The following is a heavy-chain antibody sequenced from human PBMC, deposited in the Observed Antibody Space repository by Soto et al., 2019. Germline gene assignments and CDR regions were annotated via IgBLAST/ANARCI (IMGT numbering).Heavy chain of an antibody. J-gene: IGHJ6*02. CDR3: ARGGGYSSSSEYYGMDV. CDR2: TYYRSKWYN. CDR1: GDSVSSNSAA. V-gene: IGHV6-1*01. D-gene: IGHD6-6*01. Sequence: SQTLSLICAISGDSVSSNSAAWNWIRQSPSRGLEWLGRTYYRSKWYNDYAVSVKSRITINPDTSKNQFSLQLNSVTPEDMAVYYCARGGGYSSSSEYYGMDVWGQGTTVTVSS.